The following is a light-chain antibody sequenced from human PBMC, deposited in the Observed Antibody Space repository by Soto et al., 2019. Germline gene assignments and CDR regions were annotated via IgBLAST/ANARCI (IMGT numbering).Light chain of an antibody. CDR1: QTVNSNH. CDR2: TAS. V-gene: IGKV3-20*01. J-gene: IGKJ4*01. Sequence: IVLTHSPGTLYMSPGEGATLSCRASQTVNSNHIAWYQYKPGQAPSLLIYTASYRPTCIPDRFSGSGSGSDFTLGISRLEPEDYEVYYCQHYGSSPQLTFGGGTRLEMK. CDR3: QHYGSSPQLT.